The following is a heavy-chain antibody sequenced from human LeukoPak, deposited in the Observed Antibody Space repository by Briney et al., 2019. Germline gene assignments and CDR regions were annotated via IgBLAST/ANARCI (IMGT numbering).Heavy chain of an antibody. D-gene: IGHD2-2*01. CDR1: GFSISSGYY. CDR3: ARQDSDIVVIPAAIEP. CDR2: IYHVGRT. J-gene: IGHJ5*02. Sequence: SETLSLTCSGSGFSISSGYYWGWIRQPPGKGLEWIGSIYHVGRTYYNPSLKSRVTISVDTSKNQFSLKLSSVTAADTAFYYCARQDSDIVVIPAAIEPWGQGTLVTVSS. V-gene: IGHV4-38-2*01.